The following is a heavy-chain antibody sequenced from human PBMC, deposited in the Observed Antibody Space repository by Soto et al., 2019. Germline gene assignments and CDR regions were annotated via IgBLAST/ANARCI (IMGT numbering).Heavy chain of an antibody. CDR2: TYYKSKWNN. D-gene: IGHD3-10*01. V-gene: IGHV6-1*01. J-gene: IGHJ6*02. CDR1: GEGVACISAA. Sequence: PSLSPPCTMSGEGVACISAAAEWIRQSPSRGLEWLGRTYYKSKWNNDYALSVKSRITINPDTSKNQFSLHLYSVTPEDTAVYYCTGITWFRVMDVWGQGTSVTVSS. CDR3: TGITWFRVMDV.